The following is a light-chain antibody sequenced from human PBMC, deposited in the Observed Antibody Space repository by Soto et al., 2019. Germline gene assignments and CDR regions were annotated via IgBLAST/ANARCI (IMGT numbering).Light chain of an antibody. V-gene: IGKV3-20*01. J-gene: IGKJ3*01. Sequence: EIVLTQSPGTVSLSPGERATFSCRASQSVSSSYLAWYQQKPGQAPRLLIYGASSRATGIPDRFSGSGSGTDFTLTISRLEPEDFAVYYCQQYSSSPPYTFDPSTKVDIK. CDR1: QSVSSSY. CDR3: QQYSSSPPYT. CDR2: GAS.